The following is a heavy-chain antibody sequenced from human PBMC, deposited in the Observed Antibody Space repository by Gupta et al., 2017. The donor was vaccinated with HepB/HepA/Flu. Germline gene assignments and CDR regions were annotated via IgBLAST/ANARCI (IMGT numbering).Heavy chain of an antibody. CDR3: SYNMNF. V-gene: IGHV4-34*01. CDR1: GGSVGGYY. CDR2: INHSGNI. D-gene: IGHD1-1*01. Sequence: QVQLQQWGAGLLKPSETLSLTCAFYGGSVGGYYWSWIRQPPGKGLEWIGEINHSGNINYNPSLKSRLAISMSTSKNQFSLKLNSVTAADTAVYFCSYNMNFWGQGTLVTVSS. J-gene: IGHJ4*02.